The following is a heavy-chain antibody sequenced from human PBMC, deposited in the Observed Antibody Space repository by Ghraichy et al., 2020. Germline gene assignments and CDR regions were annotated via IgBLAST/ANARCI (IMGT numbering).Heavy chain of an antibody. V-gene: IGHV4-59*01. CDR1: GGSISNYY. D-gene: IGHD4-23*01. Sequence: SETLSLTCTVSGGSISNYYWTWIRQPPGKGLEWIGYIYYSGSTNYNPSLKSRVTISLDTSKNQFSLKLSSVTAADTAVYYCARERLYGGNPWFDPWGQGTLVTVSS. J-gene: IGHJ5*02. CDR3: ARERLYGGNPWFDP. CDR2: IYYSGST.